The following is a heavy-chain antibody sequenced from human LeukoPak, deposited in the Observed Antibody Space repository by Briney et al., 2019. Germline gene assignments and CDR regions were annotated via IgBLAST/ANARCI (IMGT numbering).Heavy chain of an antibody. D-gene: IGHD3-10*01. CDR2: ISYDGSNK. Sequence: GGSLRLSCAASGFTFSSYGMHWVRQAPGKGLEWVAVISYDGSNKYYADSVKGRFIISRDNSKNTLYLQMNSLRAEDTAVYYCAKDSRITMVRGVIISLDYWGQGTLVTVSS. V-gene: IGHV3-30*18. CDR1: GFTFSSYG. J-gene: IGHJ4*02. CDR3: AKDSRITMVRGVIISLDY.